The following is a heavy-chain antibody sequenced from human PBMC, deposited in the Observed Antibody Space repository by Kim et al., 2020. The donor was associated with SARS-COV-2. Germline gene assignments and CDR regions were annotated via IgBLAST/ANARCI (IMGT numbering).Heavy chain of an antibody. CDR1: GFTFSSYA. J-gene: IGHJ4*02. V-gene: IGHV3-30*04. CDR2: ISYDGSNK. CDR3: ARAPRYGDYVDY. D-gene: IGHD4-17*01. Sequence: GGSLRLSCAASGFTFSSYAMHWVRQAPGKGLEWVAVISYDGSNKYYADSVKGRFTISRDNSKNTLYLQMNSLRAEDTAVYYCARAPRYGDYVDYLCQGTL.